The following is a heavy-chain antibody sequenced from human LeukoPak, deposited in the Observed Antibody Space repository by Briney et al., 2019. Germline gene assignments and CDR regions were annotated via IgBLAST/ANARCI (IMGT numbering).Heavy chain of an antibody. V-gene: IGHV4-31*03. CDR3: ARDQLGAVAGTSALDI. D-gene: IGHD6-19*01. Sequence: SETLSLTCTVSGDSISSGGYYWSWIRQHPGEGLEWIGYIFYSGSTYYNPSLRSRVSISVDTSKNQFSLKLSSVTAADTAVYYCARDQLGAVAGTSALDIWGQGTLVTVSS. J-gene: IGHJ3*02. CDR1: GDSISSGGYY. CDR2: IFYSGST.